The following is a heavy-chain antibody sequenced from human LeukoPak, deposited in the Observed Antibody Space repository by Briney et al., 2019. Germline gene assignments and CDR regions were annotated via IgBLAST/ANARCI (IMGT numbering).Heavy chain of an antibody. CDR1: GGTFSSYA. D-gene: IGHD3-22*01. Sequence: SVKVSCKASGGTFSSYAISWVRQAPGQGLEWMGRIIPILGIANYAQKFQGRVTITADKSTSTAYMELSSLRSKDTAVYYCARGYYYDSTPFDYWGQGTLVTVSS. CDR2: IIPILGIA. V-gene: IGHV1-69*04. J-gene: IGHJ4*02. CDR3: ARGYYYDSTPFDY.